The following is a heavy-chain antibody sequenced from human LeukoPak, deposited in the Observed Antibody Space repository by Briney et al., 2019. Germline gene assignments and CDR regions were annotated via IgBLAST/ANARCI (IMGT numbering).Heavy chain of an antibody. Sequence: PGRSLRLSCAASGFTFSSYGMHWVRQAPGKGLEWMAVISYDGSNKYYADSVKGRFTISRDNSKNTLYLQMNSLRAEDTAVYYCASPELVLDYWGQGTLATVSS. CDR2: ISYDGSNK. J-gene: IGHJ4*02. V-gene: IGHV3-30*03. CDR3: ASPELVLDY. D-gene: IGHD6-6*01. CDR1: GFTFSSYG.